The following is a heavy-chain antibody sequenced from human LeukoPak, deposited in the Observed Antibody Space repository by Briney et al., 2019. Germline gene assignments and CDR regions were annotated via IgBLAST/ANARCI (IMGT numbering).Heavy chain of an antibody. Sequence: ASVKVSCKASGYTFTSYAMHWVRQAPGQRLEWMGWINAGNGNTKYSQKFQGRVTITRDTSASTAYMELSSLRSEDTAVYYCARVESYKYYFDYWGQGTLVTVSS. D-gene: IGHD3-10*01. J-gene: IGHJ4*02. V-gene: IGHV1-3*01. CDR3: ARVESYKYYFDY. CDR2: INAGNGNT. CDR1: GYTFTSYA.